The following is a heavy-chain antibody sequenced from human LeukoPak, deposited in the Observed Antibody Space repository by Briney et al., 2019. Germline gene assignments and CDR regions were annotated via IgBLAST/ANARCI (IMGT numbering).Heavy chain of an antibody. V-gene: IGHV5-51*01. Sequence: GESLKISCKASGYSFTSYWIGWVRQMPGKGLEWMGIIYPGDSDTRYSPSFQGQVTISADKSVSTAYLQWSSLKASDTAMYYCARPRGESGYDWDFFDYWGQGTLVTVSS. CDR3: ARPRGESGYDWDFFDY. CDR2: IYPGDSDT. CDR1: GYSFTSYW. D-gene: IGHD5-12*01. J-gene: IGHJ4*02.